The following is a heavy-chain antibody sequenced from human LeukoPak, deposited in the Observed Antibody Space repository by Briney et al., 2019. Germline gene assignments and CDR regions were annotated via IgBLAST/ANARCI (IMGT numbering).Heavy chain of an antibody. J-gene: IGHJ4*02. Sequence: PSETLSLTCTVSGGSISSYYWSWIRQPPGKGLEWIGYIYYSGSTNYNPSPRSRVTISVDTSKNQFSLKLSSVTAADTAAYYCARNLKMSTISQWAAGFDYWGQGTLVTVSS. D-gene: IGHD5-24*01. V-gene: IGHV4-59*01. CDR3: ARNLKMSTISQWAAGFDY. CDR1: GGSISSYY. CDR2: IYYSGST.